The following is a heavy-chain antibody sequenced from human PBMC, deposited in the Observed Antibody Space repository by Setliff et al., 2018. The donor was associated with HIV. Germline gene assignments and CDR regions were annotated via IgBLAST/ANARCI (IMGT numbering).Heavy chain of an antibody. V-gene: IGHV3-21*01. CDR1: GFTFNSYS. J-gene: IGHJ4*02. CDR2: ISTGSSYI. CDR3: AKVESYYDSSGPDY. D-gene: IGHD3-22*01. Sequence: GGSLRLSCAASGFTFNSYSMNWVRQAPGKGLEWVSSISTGSSYIYYADSVKGRFTISRDNAKNSLYLQMNSLRAEDTAVYYCAKVESYYDSSGPDYWGQGTLVTVSS.